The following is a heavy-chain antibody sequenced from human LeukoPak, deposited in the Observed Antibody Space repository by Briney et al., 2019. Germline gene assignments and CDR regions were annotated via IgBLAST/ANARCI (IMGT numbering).Heavy chain of an antibody. D-gene: IGHD2-15*01. V-gene: IGHV3-48*03. J-gene: IGHJ5*02. CDR3: ARVGGWVAATQKSWFDP. CDR2: ISSSGSTI. CDR1: GFTFSSYE. Sequence: GGSLRLSCAASGFTFSSYEMNWVRQAPGKGLEWVSYISSSGSTIYYADSVKGRFTISRDNAKNSLYLQMNSLSAEDTAVYYCARVGGWVAATQKSWFDPWGQGTLVTVSS.